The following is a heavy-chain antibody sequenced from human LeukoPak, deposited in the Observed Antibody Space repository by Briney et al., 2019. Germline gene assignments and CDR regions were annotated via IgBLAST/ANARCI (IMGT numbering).Heavy chain of an antibody. V-gene: IGHV3-11*01. CDR1: GFTFSDYY. Sequence: GGSLRLSCAASGFTFSDYYMSWFRQAPGKGLEWVSYISSSASTIYYADSVKGRFTISRDNAKNSLYLQMSSLRAEDTAVYYCARVGSIAAAGTPDYWGQGTLVTVSS. D-gene: IGHD6-13*01. CDR3: ARVGSIAAAGTPDY. J-gene: IGHJ4*02. CDR2: ISSSASTI.